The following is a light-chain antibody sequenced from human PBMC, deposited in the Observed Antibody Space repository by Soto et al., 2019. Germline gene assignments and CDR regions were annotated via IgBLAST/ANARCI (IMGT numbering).Light chain of an antibody. J-gene: IGKJ4*01. Sequence: DIQLTQSPSALSASVGDRVTITCRASQSINSWLAWYQQKSGKAPKLQIYKASSLESGVPSRFSGSGSGTEFTLIISSLQPDDFATYYCQQYNSYPLTFGGGTKVDIK. V-gene: IGKV1-5*03. CDR1: QSINSW. CDR2: KAS. CDR3: QQYNSYPLT.